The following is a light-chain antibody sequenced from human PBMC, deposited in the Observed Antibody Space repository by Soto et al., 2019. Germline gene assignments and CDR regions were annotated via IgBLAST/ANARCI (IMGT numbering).Light chain of an antibody. CDR1: SSDIGGYNY. V-gene: IGLV2-14*01. J-gene: IGLJ2*01. CDR3: SSFRSTTTL. Sequence: QSVLTQPASVSGSPGQSITISCTGPSSDIGGYNYVSWYQQHPGKAPKLMIYEVSNRPSGVSNRFSGSKSGNTASLTISGLQAEDEADYYCSSFRSTTTLFGGGTKLTVL. CDR2: EVS.